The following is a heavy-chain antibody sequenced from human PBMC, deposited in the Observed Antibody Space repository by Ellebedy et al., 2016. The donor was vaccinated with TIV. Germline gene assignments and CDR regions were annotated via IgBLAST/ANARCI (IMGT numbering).Heavy chain of an antibody. D-gene: IGHD6-19*01. Sequence: GESLKISCAASGFTFDDYNMHWVRQAPGKGLEWVSLITWDGGVTDYADSVKGRFTISRDNNKNSLYLQMNILRTEDTALYFCAKDTAGTGWYGGVDWGQGTLVTVSS. CDR2: ITWDGGVT. CDR3: AKDTAGTGWYGGVD. J-gene: IGHJ4*02. V-gene: IGHV3-43*01. CDR1: GFTFDDYN.